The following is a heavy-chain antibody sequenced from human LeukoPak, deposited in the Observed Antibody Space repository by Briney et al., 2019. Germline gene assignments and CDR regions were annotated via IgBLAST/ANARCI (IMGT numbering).Heavy chain of an antibody. Sequence: AGGSLRLSCAASGSTFSSYAMSWVRQAPGKGLEWVSAISGSGGSTYYADSVKGRFTISRDNSKNTLYLQMHSLRAEDTAVYYCANAVVAATWDYWGQGTLVTVSS. J-gene: IGHJ4*02. CDR3: ANAVVAATWDY. V-gene: IGHV3-23*01. CDR1: GSTFSSYA. D-gene: IGHD2-15*01. CDR2: ISGSGGST.